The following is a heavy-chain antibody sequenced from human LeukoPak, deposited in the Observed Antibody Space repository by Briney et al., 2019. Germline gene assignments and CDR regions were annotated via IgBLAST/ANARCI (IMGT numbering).Heavy chain of an antibody. J-gene: IGHJ4*02. Sequence: SETLSLTYAVYGGSFSGYYWSWIRQPPGKGLESIGEINHSGSTNYNPSLKSRVTISVDTSKNQFSLKLSSVTAADTAVYYCASAHYDFWSGYFDYWGQGTLVTVSS. D-gene: IGHD3-3*01. CDR2: INHSGST. CDR3: ASAHYDFWSGYFDY. CDR1: GGSFSGYY. V-gene: IGHV4-34*01.